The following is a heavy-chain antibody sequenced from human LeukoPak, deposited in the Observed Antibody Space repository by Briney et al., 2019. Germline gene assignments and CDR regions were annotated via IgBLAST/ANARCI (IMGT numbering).Heavy chain of an antibody. CDR2: IYYSGST. CDR3: ARSFSSWSPQSVVDY. CDR1: GGSISSYY. V-gene: IGHV4-59*08. J-gene: IGHJ4*02. Sequence: SETLSLTCTVSGGSISSYYWSWIRQPPGKGLEWIGYIYYSGSTNYNPSLKSRVTISVDTSKNQFSLKLSSVTAADTAVYYCARSFSSWSPQSVVDYWGQGTLVTVSS. D-gene: IGHD6-13*01.